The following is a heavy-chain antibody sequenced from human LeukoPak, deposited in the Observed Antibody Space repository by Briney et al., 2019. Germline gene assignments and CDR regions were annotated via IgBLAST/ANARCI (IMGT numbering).Heavy chain of an antibody. CDR3: ARTRAIRFLEWLSSGHPPENTNYYYYYGMDV. V-gene: IGHV1-2*02. CDR2: INPNSGGT. CDR1: GYTFTGYY. J-gene: IGHJ6*02. D-gene: IGHD3-3*01. Sequence: AASVKVSCKASGYTFTGYYMHWVRQAPGQGLEWMGWINPNSGGTNYAQKFQGRVTMTRDTSISTAYMELSRLRSDDTAVYYCARTRAIRFLEWLSSGHPPENTNYYYYYGMDVWGQGTTVTVSS.